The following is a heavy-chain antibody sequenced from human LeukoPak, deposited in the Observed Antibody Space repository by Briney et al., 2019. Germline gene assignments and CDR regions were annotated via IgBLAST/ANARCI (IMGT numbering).Heavy chain of an antibody. CDR1: GGSISSYY. V-gene: IGHV4-59*01. D-gene: IGHD2-2*01. CDR3: ARGGCSSTSCATDWFDP. J-gene: IGHJ5*02. Sequence: PSETLSLTCTVSGGSISSYYWSWIRQPPGKGLEWIGYIYYSGSTNYNPSHKSRVTISVDTSKNQFSLKLSSVTAADTAVYYCARGGCSSTSCATDWFDPWGQGTLVTVSS. CDR2: IYYSGST.